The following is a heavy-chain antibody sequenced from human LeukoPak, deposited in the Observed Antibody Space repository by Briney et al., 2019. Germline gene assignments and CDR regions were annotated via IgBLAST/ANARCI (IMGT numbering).Heavy chain of an antibody. CDR2: ISASDGRT. J-gene: IGHJ4*02. Sequence: GSLRLSCAASGFTFSSYAMTWVRQAPGKGLEWVSSISASDGRTYHADSVKGRFTIARDNSKNTLYLQMDSLRAEDTAIYYCAKGWFGGRIVDYWGQGTLVTVSS. CDR1: GFTFSSYA. D-gene: IGHD3-10*01. V-gene: IGHV3-23*01. CDR3: AKGWFGGRIVDY.